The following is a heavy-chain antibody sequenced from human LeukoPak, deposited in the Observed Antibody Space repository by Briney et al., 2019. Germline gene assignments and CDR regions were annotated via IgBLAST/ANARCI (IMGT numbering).Heavy chain of an antibody. Sequence: GGSLRLSCAGSGFSFRNYWMAWVSQAPGKGPEWVANMKEDGSARHYADSVKGRFTISRDNAQNSVYLQMSILRVEDTAVYYCARDVVGSLDYWGLGTSVTVSS. CDR2: MKEDGSAR. D-gene: IGHD2-15*01. CDR3: ARDVVGSLDY. CDR1: GFSFRNYW. J-gene: IGHJ4*02. V-gene: IGHV3-7*01.